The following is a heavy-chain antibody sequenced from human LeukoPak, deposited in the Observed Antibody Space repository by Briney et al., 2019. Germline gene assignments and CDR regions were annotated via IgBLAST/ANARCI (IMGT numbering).Heavy chain of an antibody. CDR2: ISWNSGSI. J-gene: IGHJ5*02. V-gene: IGHV3-9*01. D-gene: IGHD2-2*01. CDR3: ANVALRERGPAAIVRDNWFDP. Sequence: GGSLRLSSPASGFTFDDYAMHWVRQAPGKGLEWVSGISWNSGSIGYADSVKGRFTISRDNAKNSLYLQMNSLRAEDTALYYCANVALRERGPAAIVRDNWFDPWAQGTLVTVSS. CDR1: GFTFDDYA.